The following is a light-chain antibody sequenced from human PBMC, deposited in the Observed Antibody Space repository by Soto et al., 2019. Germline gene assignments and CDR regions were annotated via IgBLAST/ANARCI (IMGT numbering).Light chain of an antibody. CDR1: QSVSRSY. CDR3: QQYGSIPRT. V-gene: IGKV3-20*01. J-gene: IGKJ1*01. CDR2: GAS. Sequence: EIVLTQSPGTLSLSPGERATLSCRASQSVSRSYLAWYQQKPGQAPRLLIYGASGRATGIPDRFSGSGSGTDFTLTISGLEPEDFAVYYCQQYGSIPRTFGQGTKVEIK.